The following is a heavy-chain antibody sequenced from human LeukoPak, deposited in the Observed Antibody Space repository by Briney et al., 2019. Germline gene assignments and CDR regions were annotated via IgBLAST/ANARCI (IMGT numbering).Heavy chain of an antibody. CDR3: ARPPYAGSYSIDY. CDR1: GLIFSDHY. J-gene: IGHJ4*02. V-gene: IGHV3-72*01. Sequence: GGSLRLSCAVSGLIFSDHYIDWVRQAPGKGLEGVGRSRNKAQSFTIHYAESVKGRFTISRDDSKNSLYLQMDSLKTEDTAVYYCARPPYAGSYSIDYWGQGTLVTVSS. CDR2: SRNKAQSFTI. D-gene: IGHD1-26*01.